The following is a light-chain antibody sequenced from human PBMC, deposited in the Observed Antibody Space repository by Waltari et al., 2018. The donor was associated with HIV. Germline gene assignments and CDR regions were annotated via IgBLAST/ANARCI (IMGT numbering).Light chain of an antibody. CDR1: QNLIYYSNNQNY. V-gene: IGKV4-1*01. J-gene: IGKJ5*01. Sequence: DIVMTQSPDSLAVSLGERATIKCRSSQNLIYYSNNQNYLGWYQQKPGQPPRLLIYWASTRESGVPDRFNGSGSATDFTLTSSSLQAEDVAVYYCQQYYNTPITFGQGTRLAIK. CDR3: QQYYNTPIT. CDR2: WAS.